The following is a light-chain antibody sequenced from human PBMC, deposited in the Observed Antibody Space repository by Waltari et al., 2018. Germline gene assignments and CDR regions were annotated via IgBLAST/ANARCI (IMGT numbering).Light chain of an antibody. V-gene: IGLV2-23*01. CDR1: SSDVGNYNL. CDR3: CSYAGLGTYV. J-gene: IGLJ1*01. CDR2: STT. Sequence: QSGLTQPASVSGSPGQSITISCPGTSSDVGNYNLVSWYQQYPGKAPKLMIYSTTKRTSGVSDRFSGSKSGNTASLTISGLQAEDEADYYCCSYAGLGTYVFGTGTKVTVL.